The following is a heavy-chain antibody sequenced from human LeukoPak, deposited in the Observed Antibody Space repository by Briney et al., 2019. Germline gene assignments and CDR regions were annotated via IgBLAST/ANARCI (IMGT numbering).Heavy chain of an antibody. Sequence: PGGSLRLSCAASGIIFSDFGMHWVRQAPGKGLEWMAIIWYDGSNKYYADSVKGRFTISRDNSKNTLYLQMNSLRAEDTAVYYCANGNRCTSPNCLGYYYFYMDVWGKGTTVTVSS. D-gene: IGHD2-8*01. V-gene: IGHV3-33*06. J-gene: IGHJ6*03. CDR3: ANGNRCTSPNCLGYYYFYMDV. CDR1: GIIFSDFG. CDR2: IWYDGSNK.